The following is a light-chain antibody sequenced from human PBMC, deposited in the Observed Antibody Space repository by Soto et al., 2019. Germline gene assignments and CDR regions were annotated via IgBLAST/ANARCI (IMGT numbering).Light chain of an antibody. CDR2: EGS. Sequence: QSALTQPASVSGSPGQSITISCTGTSSDVGSYNLVSWYQQHPGKAPKLMIYEGSKRPSGVSNRFSGSKSGNTASLTMSGLQAEDEADYYCCSYAGSSTVFGTGTKVTVL. V-gene: IGLV2-23*03. CDR1: SSDVGSYNL. CDR3: CSYAGSSTV. J-gene: IGLJ1*01.